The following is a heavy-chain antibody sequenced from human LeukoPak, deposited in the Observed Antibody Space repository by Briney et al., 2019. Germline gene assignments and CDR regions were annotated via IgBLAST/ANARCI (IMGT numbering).Heavy chain of an antibody. Sequence: PGGSLRLSCAASGFTFDDYAMHWVRQAPGKGLEWVSGISWNSGSTYYADSVKGRFTISRDNSKNTLYLQMNSLRAEDTAVYYCAKWEYQLLPFDYWGQGTLVTVSS. J-gene: IGHJ4*02. V-gene: IGHV3-23*01. CDR3: AKWEYQLLPFDY. CDR1: GFTFDDYA. D-gene: IGHD2-2*01. CDR2: ISWNSGST.